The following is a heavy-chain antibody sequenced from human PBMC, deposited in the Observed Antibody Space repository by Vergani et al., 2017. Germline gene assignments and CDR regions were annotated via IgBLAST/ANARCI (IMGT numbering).Heavy chain of an antibody. CDR1: GFTFSSYA. J-gene: IGHJ4*02. Sequence: EVQLLESGGGLVQPGGSLRLSCAASGFTFSSYAMSWVRQAPGKGLEWVSAISGSGGSTYYADSVKGRFTISRDNSKNTLYLQMNRLRAEDTAVYYCAKVQGGGYCSGGSCYYFDYWGQGTLVTVSS. CDR3: AKVQGGGYCSGGSCYYFDY. D-gene: IGHD2-15*01. V-gene: IGHV3-23*01. CDR2: ISGSGGST.